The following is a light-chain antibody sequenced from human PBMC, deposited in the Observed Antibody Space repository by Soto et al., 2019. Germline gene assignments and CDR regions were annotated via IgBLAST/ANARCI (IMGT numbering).Light chain of an antibody. CDR2: VAS. CDR3: QQYDNLPYT. J-gene: IGKJ2*01. Sequence: DIQMTQSPSSLSASVGDTVTITCQASHDIDNYLNWYQQKPGKAPKLLIYVASKLETGVPSRFRGSGSGTDFSLTITSLQPEDIATYYCQQYDNLPYTFGQGTKVEIK. CDR1: HDIDNY. V-gene: IGKV1-33*01.